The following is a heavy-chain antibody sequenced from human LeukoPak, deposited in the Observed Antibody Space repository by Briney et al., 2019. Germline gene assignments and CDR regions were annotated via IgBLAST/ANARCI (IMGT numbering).Heavy chain of an antibody. J-gene: IGHJ4*02. CDR2: IYHSGST. CDR3: ARGGYSEDY. Sequence: PSETLSLTCTVSGGSISSGGYYWSWIRQPPGKGLEWIGYIYHSGSTYYNPSLKSRVTISVDRSKNQFSLKLSSVTAADTAVYYCARGGYSEDYWGQGTLVTVSS. V-gene: IGHV4-30-2*01. D-gene: IGHD2-15*01. CDR1: GGSISSGGYY.